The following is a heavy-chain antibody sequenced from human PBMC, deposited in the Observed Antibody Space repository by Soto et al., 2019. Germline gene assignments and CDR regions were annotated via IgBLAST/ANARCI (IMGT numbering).Heavy chain of an antibody. CDR1: GGCVSSGSYY. D-gene: IGHD6-19*01. J-gene: IGHJ4*02. CDR3: ERAPGYSSAWYLDD. Sequence: SETLSLTFTVSGGCVSSGSYYWSWIRQTPGKGLEFTEYIYYIGSTNYNASLKSRATMSVATSKNHFSMKLSSVTAADTAVYYCERAPGYSSAWYLDDWGQGTLVTVSS. V-gene: IGHV4-61*03. CDR2: IYYIGST.